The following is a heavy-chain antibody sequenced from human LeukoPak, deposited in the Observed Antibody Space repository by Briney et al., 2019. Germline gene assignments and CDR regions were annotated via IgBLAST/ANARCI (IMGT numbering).Heavy chain of an antibody. D-gene: IGHD6-13*01. J-gene: IGHJ4*02. CDR2: IRYDGSNK. CDR3: AKDRLTSAAGLDY. Sequence: GGSLRLSCAASGFTFSDHYLDWVRQAPGKGLEWVAFIRYDGSNKYYADSVKGRFTISRDNSKNTLYLQMNSLRAEDTAVYYCAKDRLTSAAGLDYWGQGTLVTVSS. V-gene: IGHV3-30*02. CDR1: GFTFSDHY.